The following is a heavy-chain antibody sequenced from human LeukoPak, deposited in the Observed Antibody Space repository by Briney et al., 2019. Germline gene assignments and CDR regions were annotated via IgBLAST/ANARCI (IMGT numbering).Heavy chain of an antibody. CDR2: VEHTGST. CDR3: ARGRVSSSTWYSTYYYYLYMDV. D-gene: IGHD1-1*01. CDR1: DDSITMYY. Sequence: SETLSLTCSVSDDSITMYYWTWIRQPPGKGLEWIGYVEHTGSTNFNPSLNDRVSISRDTTKNLFSLRLRSVTAADTAVYFCARGRVSSSTWYSTYYYYLYMDVWGKGTTVTVSS. J-gene: IGHJ6*03. V-gene: IGHV4-59*01.